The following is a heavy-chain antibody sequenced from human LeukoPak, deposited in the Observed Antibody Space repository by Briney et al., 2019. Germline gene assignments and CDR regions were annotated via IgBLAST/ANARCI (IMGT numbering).Heavy chain of an antibody. J-gene: IGHJ6*03. Sequence: GGSLSLSCAASGFTFSRYAMNWVRQAPGKGLEWVSSISTSSSSSYIHSADSMKGRFTFSRDNAKSSLYLQMNSLRAEDTAVYYCARVMAGYSYMDVWGKGTTVTVSS. CDR3: ARVMAGYSYMDV. V-gene: IGHV3-21*01. D-gene: IGHD3-10*01. CDR1: GFTFSRYA. CDR2: ISTSSSSSYI.